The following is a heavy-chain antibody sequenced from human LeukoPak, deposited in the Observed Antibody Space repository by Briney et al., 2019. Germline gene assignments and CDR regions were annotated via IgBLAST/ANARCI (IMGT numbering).Heavy chain of an antibody. D-gene: IGHD1-7*01. CDR3: ARAHPYTYNWNWGDY. J-gene: IGHJ4*02. CDR2: INPNSGGT. V-gene: IGHV1-2*06. CDR1: GYTFTGYY. Sequence: ASVKVSCKASGYTFTGYYMHWVRQAPGQGLEWMGRINPNSGGTNYAQKFQGRVTMTRDTSISTAYMELSRLRSDDTAVYYCARAHPYTYNWNWGDYWGQGTLVTVSP.